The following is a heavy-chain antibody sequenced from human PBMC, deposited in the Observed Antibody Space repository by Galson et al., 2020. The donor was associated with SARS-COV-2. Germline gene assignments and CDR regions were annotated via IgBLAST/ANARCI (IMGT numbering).Heavy chain of an antibody. Sequence: ASETLSLTCTVSGDSISDYYWSWIRQSPGKGLEWIGYMFYSGTKSNPSLNRRVTISVDTSKNHFSLRLSSVTAADTAVYYCARDTGRDGYNYFDYWGQGTLVTVSS. D-gene: IGHD5-12*01. CDR3: ARDTGRDGYNYFDY. V-gene: IGHV4-59*01. CDR2: MFYSGT. CDR1: GDSISDYY. J-gene: IGHJ4*02.